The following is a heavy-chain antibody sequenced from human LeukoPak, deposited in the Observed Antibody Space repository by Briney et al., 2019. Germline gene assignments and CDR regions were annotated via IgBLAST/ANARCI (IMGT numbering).Heavy chain of an antibody. V-gene: IGHV4-34*01. D-gene: IGHD1-26*01. CDR3: AGLIVRATPAY. CDR1: GGSFCGYY. CDR2: INQSGNT. J-gene: IGHJ4*02. Sequence: SETLSLSCAVYGGSFCGYYWCWVRQPPGKGVWWIGEINQSGNTNHNPALKSRVTISVDTSKNQFSLNLSAVTSGDTAVYCFAGLIVRATPAYLGQGALVTVS.